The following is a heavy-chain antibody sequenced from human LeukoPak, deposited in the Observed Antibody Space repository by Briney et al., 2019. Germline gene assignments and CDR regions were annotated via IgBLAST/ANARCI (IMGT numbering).Heavy chain of an antibody. CDR2: ISGSGATT. CDR3: AKVQKYFYY. V-gene: IGHV3-23*01. CDR1: GFIFSSYG. Sequence: PGGSLRLSCAASGFIFSSYGMSWVRQAPGKGLEWVSDISGSGATTFNADSVKGRFTISRDNSRNTLYLQMNSLRAEDTAVYYCAKVQKYFYYWGQGTLVTVSS. J-gene: IGHJ4*02.